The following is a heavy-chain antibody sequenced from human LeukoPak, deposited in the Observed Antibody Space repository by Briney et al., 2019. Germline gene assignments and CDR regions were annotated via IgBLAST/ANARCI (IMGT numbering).Heavy chain of an antibody. V-gene: IGHV4-34*01. CDR1: GGSFSGYY. CDR3: ARGLGCSGGSCYSYDYYYGMDV. Sequence: SETLSLTCAVYGGSFSGYYWSWIRQPPGKGLECIGEIKHSGSTNYNPSLKMRVTISVDTSTNQFSLKLSSVTDADTAVYYCARGLGCSGGSCYSYDYYYGMDVWGQGTTVTVSS. D-gene: IGHD2-15*01. CDR2: IKHSGST. J-gene: IGHJ6*02.